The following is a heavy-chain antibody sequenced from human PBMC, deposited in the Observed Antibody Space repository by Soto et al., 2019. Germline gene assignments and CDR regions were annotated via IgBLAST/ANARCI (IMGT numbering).Heavy chain of an antibody. J-gene: IGHJ4*02. CDR3: ARFGYSTNIGIDY. CDR2: IYHSGST. V-gene: IGHV4-4*02. Sequence: SETLSLTCAVSGGSISSSNWWSWVRQPPGKGLEWIGEIYHSGSTNYNPSLKSRVTISVDTSKNQFSLKLSSVTAADTAVYYCARFGYSTNIGIDYWGQGTLVTVSS. CDR1: GGSISSSNW. D-gene: IGHD3-22*01.